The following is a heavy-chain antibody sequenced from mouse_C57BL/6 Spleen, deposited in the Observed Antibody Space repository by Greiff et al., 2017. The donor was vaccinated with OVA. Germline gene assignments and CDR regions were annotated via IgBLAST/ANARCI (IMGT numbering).Heavy chain of an antibody. CDR2: IYPGNSDT. D-gene: IGHD2-3*01. Sequence: EVQLQQSGTVLARPGASVKMSFKTSGYTFTSYWMHWVKQRPGQGLEWIGAIYPGNSDTSYNHKFKGKAKLTAVTSASTAYRELSRLTNEDSAVYYWTRSGEDGGGYAMDYWGQGTSVTVSS. CDR1: GYTFTSYW. CDR3: TRSGEDGGGYAMDY. J-gene: IGHJ4*01. V-gene: IGHV1-5*01.